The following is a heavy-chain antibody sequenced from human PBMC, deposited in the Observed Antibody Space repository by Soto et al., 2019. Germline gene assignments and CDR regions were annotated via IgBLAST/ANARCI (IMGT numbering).Heavy chain of an antibody. J-gene: IGHJ4*02. CDR1: GGSFSGYY. V-gene: IGHV4-34*01. D-gene: IGHD6-6*01. Sequence: SETLSLTCAVYGGSFSGYYWSWIRQPPGKGLEWIGEINHSGSTNYNPSLKSRVTISVDTSKNQFSLKLSSVTAADTAVYYCAGGFARGIAARPYNYWGQGTLVTVS. CDR2: INHSGST. CDR3: AGGFARGIAARPYNY.